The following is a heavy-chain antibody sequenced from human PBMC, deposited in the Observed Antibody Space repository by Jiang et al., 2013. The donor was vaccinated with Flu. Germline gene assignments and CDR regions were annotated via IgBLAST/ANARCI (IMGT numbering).Heavy chain of an antibody. CDR2: IDYSGST. V-gene: IGHV4-39*01. CDR1: GGSMSSSSYY. J-gene: IGHJ4*02. Sequence: PGLVKPSETLSLTCTVSGGSMSSSSYYWGWIRQPPGKGLEWIGSIDYSGSTYYNPSLKSRVTISVHTSKNQFSLKLSSVTAADTAVYYCARHQRYSSGWTEVDYWGQGTLVTVSS. CDR3: ARHQRYSSGWTEVDY. D-gene: IGHD6-19*01.